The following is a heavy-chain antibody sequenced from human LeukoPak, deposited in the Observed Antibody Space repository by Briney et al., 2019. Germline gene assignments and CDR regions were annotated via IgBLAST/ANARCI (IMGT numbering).Heavy chain of an antibody. J-gene: IGHJ3*02. CDR2: INHSGST. D-gene: IGHD4-23*01. CDR3: AREDSGNSDDSLDI. CDR1: GGSFSGYY. V-gene: IGHV4-34*01. Sequence: PSETLSLTCAVYGGSFSGYYWSWIRQPPGKGLEWIGEINHSGSTNYNPSLKSRVTISVDTSKNQFSLKLRSVTTADTAVYYCAREDSGNSDDSLDIWGQGTMVTVSS.